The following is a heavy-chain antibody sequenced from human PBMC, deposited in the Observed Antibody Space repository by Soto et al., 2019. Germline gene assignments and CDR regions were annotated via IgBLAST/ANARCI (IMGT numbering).Heavy chain of an antibody. CDR3: SKYSGDSDAFDI. CDR2: ISTTSIFI. CDR1: GFSFSTYT. V-gene: IGHV3-21*01. J-gene: IGHJ3*02. D-gene: IGHD4-17*01. Sequence: KTGGSLRLSCVASGFSFSTYTMNWVRQAPGKGLEWVSSISTTSIFIDYSDSVKGRFTVSRDNARNTLFLQLNSLRAEDTAVYYCSKYSGDSDAFDIWGQGTMVTVSS.